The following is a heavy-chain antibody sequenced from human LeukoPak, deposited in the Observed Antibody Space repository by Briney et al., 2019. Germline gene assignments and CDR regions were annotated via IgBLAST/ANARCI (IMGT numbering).Heavy chain of an antibody. Sequence: SETLSLTCAVYGGSFSDYCWSWIRQAPGKGLEWIGEIIRRGGSNYIPSLKSRATMSIDTSNNQFSLKLRSATAADTAVYFCARGIRPGYYFDYWGQGTLVTVS. J-gene: IGHJ4*02. D-gene: IGHD3-16*01. CDR1: GGSFSDYC. CDR3: ARGIRPGYYFDY. CDR2: IIRRGGS. V-gene: IGHV4-34*01.